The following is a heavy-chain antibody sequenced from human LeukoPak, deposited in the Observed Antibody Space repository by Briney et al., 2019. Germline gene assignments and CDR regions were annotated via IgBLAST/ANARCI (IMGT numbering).Heavy chain of an antibody. J-gene: IGHJ4*02. V-gene: IGHV3-23*01. Sequence: PGGSLRLSCAASGFTLSVHAMSWVRQAPGKGLEWVSGISGSGGGTNYADSVKGRFTVSRDNSKNTLYLQMNSLRAEDTAVYYCAKDYSSSWYYFDYWGQGTLVTVSS. CDR2: ISGSGGGT. CDR1: GFTLSVHA. D-gene: IGHD6-13*01. CDR3: AKDYSSSWYYFDY.